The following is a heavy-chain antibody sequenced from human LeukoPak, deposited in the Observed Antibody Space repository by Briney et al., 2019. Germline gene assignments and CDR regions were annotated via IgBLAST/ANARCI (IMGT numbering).Heavy chain of an antibody. J-gene: IGHJ4*02. CDR2: IYYSGST. CDR1: GGSISSYY. Sequence: SETLSLTCTVSGGSISSYYWSWIRQPPGKGLEWIGYIYYSGSTNYNPSLKSRVTISVDTSKNQFSLKLSSVTAADTAVYYCAGSYYYDSSGPTLGDYWGQGTLVTVSS. D-gene: IGHD3-22*01. CDR3: AGSYYYDSSGPTLGDY. V-gene: IGHV4-59*01.